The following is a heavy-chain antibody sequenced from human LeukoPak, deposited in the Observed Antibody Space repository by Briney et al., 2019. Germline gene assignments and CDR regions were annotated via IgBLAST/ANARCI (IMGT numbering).Heavy chain of an antibody. CDR2: IYTSGST. Sequence: SETLSLTCTVSGGSISSYYWSWIRQPAGKGLEWIGRIYTSGSTNYNPSLKSRVTMSVDTSKNQFSLKLSSVTAADTAVYYCARARDIVVVIAHNYYYYYYMDVWGKGTTVTVSS. CDR3: ARARDIVVVIAHNYYYYYYMDV. CDR1: GGSISSYY. J-gene: IGHJ6*03. D-gene: IGHD2-21*01. V-gene: IGHV4-4*07.